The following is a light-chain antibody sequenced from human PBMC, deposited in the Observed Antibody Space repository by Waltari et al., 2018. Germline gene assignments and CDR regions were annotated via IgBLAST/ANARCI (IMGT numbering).Light chain of an antibody. J-gene: IGKJ4*01. CDR3: QQRNDWPLT. CDR1: QSIRSY. CDR2: DVS. Sequence: EIVLTQSPATLSLSPGERATLSCRASQSIRSYLAWYQQKPGQAPRLLIYDVSNRATGVPARFIGSGSGTDFTLTISSLESEDFAFYYCQQRNDWPLTFGGGTKVEIK. V-gene: IGKV3-11*01.